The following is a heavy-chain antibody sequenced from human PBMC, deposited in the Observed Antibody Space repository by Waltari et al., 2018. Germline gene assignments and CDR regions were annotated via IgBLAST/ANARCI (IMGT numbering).Heavy chain of an antibody. CDR3: ARSLTTVVNAFDI. Sequence: QVQLQESGPGLVKPSETLSLTCAVSGYSISSGYYWGWSRQPPGKGLEWIGSIYHSGSTYYNPSLKSRVTISVDTSKNQFSLKLSSVTTADTAVYYCARSLTTVVNAFDIWGQGTMVTVSS. CDR1: GYSISSGYY. D-gene: IGHD4-17*01. CDR2: IYHSGST. V-gene: IGHV4-38-2*01. J-gene: IGHJ3*02.